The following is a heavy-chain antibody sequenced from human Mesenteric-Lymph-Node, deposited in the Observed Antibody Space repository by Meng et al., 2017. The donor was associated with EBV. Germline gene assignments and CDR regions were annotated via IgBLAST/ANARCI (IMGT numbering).Heavy chain of an antibody. CDR2: IYHSGST. D-gene: IGHD2-8*01. J-gene: IGHJ4*02. V-gene: IGHV4-4*02. Sequence: QVYLTASGPGLVKPSGTLSRAYACAAGSISSSHWWSWVRQPPGKGLEWIGDIYHSGSTNYSPSLKSRVTMSMDTSNNQFSLRLTSVTAADTAVYYCGTMVARWGAENPNDYWGQGILVTVSS. CDR3: GTMVARWGAENPNDY. CDR1: AGSISSSHW.